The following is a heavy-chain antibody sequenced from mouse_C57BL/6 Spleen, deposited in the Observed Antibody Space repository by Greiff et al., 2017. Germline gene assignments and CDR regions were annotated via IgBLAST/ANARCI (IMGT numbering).Heavy chain of an antibody. Sequence: QVQLQQPGAELVMPGASVKLSCKASGYTFTSYWMPWVHQSPGQGLEWIGTIGPSDSYTNYNQRFKGQSTLSVDKSSNTAYMQLSRLTSEDTAVYYGARQGGRGRYDMDYWGQGTSVTVSS. CDR1: GYTFTSYW. CDR3: ARQGGRGRYDMDY. J-gene: IGHJ4*01. D-gene: IGHD2-14*01. V-gene: IGHV1-69*01. CDR2: IGPSDSYT.